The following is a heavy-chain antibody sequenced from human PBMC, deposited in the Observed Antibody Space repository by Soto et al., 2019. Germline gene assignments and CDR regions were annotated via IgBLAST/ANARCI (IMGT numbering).Heavy chain of an antibody. V-gene: IGHV3-23*01. CDR1: GGSFSGYY. D-gene: IGHD6-19*01. CDR3: AKATGTIAVAVPSYYFDD. Sequence: PSETLSLTCAVYGGSFSGYYWSWIRQPPGKGLEWVSAISGSGGSTYYADSVKGRFTNSRDNSKNTLYLQMNSLRAEDTAVYYCAKATGTIAVAVPSYYFDDWGQGTLVTVSS. CDR2: ISGSGGST. J-gene: IGHJ4*02.